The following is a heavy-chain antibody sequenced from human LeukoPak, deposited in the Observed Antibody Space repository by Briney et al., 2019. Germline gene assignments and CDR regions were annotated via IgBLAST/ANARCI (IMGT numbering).Heavy chain of an antibody. CDR2: ISSSSSSI. CDR1: GLTIGGYT. CDR3: ARGVNPFDL. D-gene: IGHD3-22*01. J-gene: IGHJ3*01. V-gene: IGHV3-48*02. Sequence: PGGSLRLSCTASGLTIGGYTMNWVRQAPGKGLEWVSYISSSSSSIYYADSVKGRFTISRDNAKNPLYLLMSSLRDEDTAVYYCARGVNPFDLWGQGTMVTVSS.